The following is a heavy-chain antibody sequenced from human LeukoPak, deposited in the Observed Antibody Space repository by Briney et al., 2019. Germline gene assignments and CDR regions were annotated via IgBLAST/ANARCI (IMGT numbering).Heavy chain of an antibody. Sequence: ASVKALCKAPGYTFTNYAKHWVRQAPGQRVGWMVWINAGNGNTKYSQKFQGRVTITRDTSASTAYMELSSLRSEDTVVYYCARTARITMVRGVITNYYYYGMDVWGKGTTVTVSS. CDR2: INAGNGNT. CDR1: GYTFTNYA. D-gene: IGHD3-10*01. CDR3: ARTARITMVRGVITNYYYYGMDV. J-gene: IGHJ6*04. V-gene: IGHV1-3*01.